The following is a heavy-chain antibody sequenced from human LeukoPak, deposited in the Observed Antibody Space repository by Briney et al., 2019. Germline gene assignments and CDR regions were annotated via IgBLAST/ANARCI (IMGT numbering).Heavy chain of an antibody. CDR3: AKGAHYGSGSYYMDV. CDR2: IRYDGSNK. V-gene: IGHV3-30*02. CDR1: GFTFSSFG. D-gene: IGHD3-10*01. Sequence: PGGSLRLSCAASGFTFSSFGMHWVRQAPGKGLEWVAFIRYDGSNKYYADSVKGRFTISRDNSKNTLYLQMNSLRAEDTAVYYCAKGAHYGSGSYYMDVWGKGTTVTVSS. J-gene: IGHJ6*03.